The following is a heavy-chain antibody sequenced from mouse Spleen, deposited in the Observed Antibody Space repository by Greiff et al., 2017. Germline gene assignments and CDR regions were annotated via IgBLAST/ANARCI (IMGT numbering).Heavy chain of an antibody. J-gene: IGHJ3*01. CDR1: GFTFSSYA. D-gene: IGHD2-5*01. CDR2: ISAGGSYT. Sequence: EVKLMESGGGLVKPGGSLKLSCAASGFTFSSYAMSWVRQTPEKRLEWVATISAGGSYTYYPDNVKGRFTISRDNAENNLYLQMSHLTSEDTAMYYCARAGDSNYVGLWLAYWGQGTLVTVSA. CDR3: ARAGDSNYVGLWLAY. V-gene: IGHV5-4*03.